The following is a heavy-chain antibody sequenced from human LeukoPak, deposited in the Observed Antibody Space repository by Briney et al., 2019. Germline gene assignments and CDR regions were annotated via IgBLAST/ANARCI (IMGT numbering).Heavy chain of an antibody. CDR2: IYYSGST. D-gene: IGHD6-6*01. V-gene: IGHV4-39*01. CDR3: ARGAARPWPYYYYYYMDV. CDR1: GGSISSSSYY. Sequence: PSETLSLTCTVSGGSISSSSYYWGWIRQPPGKGLEWIGSIYYSGSTYYNPSLKSRVTISVDTSKNQFSLRLSSVTAADTAVYYCARGAARPWPYYYYYYMDVWGKGTTVTVSS. J-gene: IGHJ6*03.